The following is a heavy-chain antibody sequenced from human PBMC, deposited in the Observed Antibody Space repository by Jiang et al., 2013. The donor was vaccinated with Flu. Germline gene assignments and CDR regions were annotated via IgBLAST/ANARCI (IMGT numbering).Heavy chain of an antibody. D-gene: IGHD3-10*01. CDR2: TTNSGGST. CDR1: GFTLGDYA. CDR3: AKHRGYGSGSYFPYFWYFDL. V-gene: IGHV3-23*01. J-gene: IGHJ2*01. Sequence: LSCGASGFTLGDYAMGWVRQAPGKGLEWVSTTTNSGGSTFYADSVKGRFTISRDNSKNTLYLEMNTLRAGDTAVYYCAKHRGYGSGSYFPYFWYFDLWGRGTLITVSS.